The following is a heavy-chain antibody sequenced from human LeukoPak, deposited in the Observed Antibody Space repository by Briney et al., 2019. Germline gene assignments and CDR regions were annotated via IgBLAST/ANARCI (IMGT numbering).Heavy chain of an antibody. CDR3: ARHYGP. Sequence: SETQSLTCAVYGGSFSGYYWSWIRQPPGKGLEWIGEVNHSGSTNYNPTLKSRVTISVDTSKNQFSLKLNSVTAADTAVYYCARHYGPWGQGTLVTVSS. CDR1: GGSFSGYY. CDR2: VNHSGST. V-gene: IGHV4-34*01. J-gene: IGHJ5*02. D-gene: IGHD3-16*01.